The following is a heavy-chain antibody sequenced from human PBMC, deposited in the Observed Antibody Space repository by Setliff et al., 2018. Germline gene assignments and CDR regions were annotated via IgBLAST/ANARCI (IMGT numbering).Heavy chain of an antibody. CDR1: GGSVSSGDYY. CDR2: MHYSGST. V-gene: IGHV4-30-4*08. J-gene: IGHJ5*02. D-gene: IGHD5-12*01. CDR3: ARESRPLDGYNDYNWFDP. Sequence: TLSLPCTVPGGSVSSGDYYWSWIRQPPGKGLEWIGYMHYSGSTYYNPSLKSRVTISVDTSKNQFSLKLSSVTAADTAVYYCARESRPLDGYNDYNWFDPWGQGTLVTVSS.